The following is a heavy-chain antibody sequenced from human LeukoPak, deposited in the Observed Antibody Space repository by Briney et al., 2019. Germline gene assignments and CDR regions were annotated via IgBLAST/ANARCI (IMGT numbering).Heavy chain of an antibody. Sequence: GGSLRLSCAASGFTFSKYWMLWARQAPGKGLESVSRINTDGTVTTYADSVRGRFTVSRDNADNTMFLQMNSVRDEDTAVYYCATKQWLAPPPDSWGQGTPVTVSS. J-gene: IGHJ4*02. CDR3: ATKQWLAPPPDS. D-gene: IGHD6-19*01. V-gene: IGHV3-74*01. CDR1: GFTFSKYW. CDR2: INTDGTVT.